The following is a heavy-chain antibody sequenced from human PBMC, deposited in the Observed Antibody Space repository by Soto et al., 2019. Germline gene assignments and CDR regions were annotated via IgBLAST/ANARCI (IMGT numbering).Heavy chain of an antibody. CDR3: ARLRAGVHYDY. J-gene: IGHJ4*02. V-gene: IGHV4-59*08. Sequence: PSETLSLTCTVSSGSISSDYWSWIRQPPGKGLEWIGYIYYSGSTNYNPSLKSRVTISVDTSKKQFSLELSSVTAADTAVYYCARLRAGVHYDYWGQGTLVTVSS. D-gene: IGHD3-10*01. CDR1: SGSISSDY. CDR2: IYYSGST.